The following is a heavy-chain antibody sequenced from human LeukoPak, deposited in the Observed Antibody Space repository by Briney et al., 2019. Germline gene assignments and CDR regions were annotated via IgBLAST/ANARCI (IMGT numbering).Heavy chain of an antibody. D-gene: IGHD5-18*01. V-gene: IGHV4-59*08. J-gene: IGHJ5*02. CDR1: GGSFSSSY. CDR3: ARGSVDTAMVPWFDP. CDR2: FYYSGST. Sequence: SETLSLTCTASGGSFSSSYWGWFRHPPGKGLGWIGYFYYSGSTNYNPSLKSRVTISVDTSKNQFSLKLSSVTAADTAVYYCARGSVDTAMVPWFDPWGQGTLVTVSS.